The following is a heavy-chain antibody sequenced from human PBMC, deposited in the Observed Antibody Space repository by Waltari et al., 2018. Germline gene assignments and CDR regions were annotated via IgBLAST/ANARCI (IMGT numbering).Heavy chain of an antibody. J-gene: IGHJ6*02. V-gene: IGHV4-34*01. Sequence: QVQLQQWGAGLLKPSETLSLTCAVYGGSFSGYYWSWTRQPPGTGMGWIGEINHSGSTNYNPSLMSRVTISVDTSKNQFSLKLSSVTAADTAVYYCARVSSRRGYSGYEPYYYYGMDVWGQGTTVTVSS. CDR2: INHSGST. CDR3: ARVSSRRGYSGYEPYYYYGMDV. CDR1: GGSFSGYY. D-gene: IGHD5-12*01.